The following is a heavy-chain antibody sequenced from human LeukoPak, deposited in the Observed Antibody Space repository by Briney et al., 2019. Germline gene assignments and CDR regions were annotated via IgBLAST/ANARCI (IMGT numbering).Heavy chain of an antibody. CDR2: ISYDGSNK. Sequence: PGGSLRLSCAASGFTFSSYGMHWVRQAPGKGLEWVAVISYDGSNKYYADSVKGRFSISRDNAKNSLYLQMNSLRAEDTAVYYCARASMLRGAIDAFDIWGQGTTVTVSS. J-gene: IGHJ3*02. CDR1: GFTFSSYG. V-gene: IGHV3-30*03. D-gene: IGHD3-10*01. CDR3: ARASMLRGAIDAFDI.